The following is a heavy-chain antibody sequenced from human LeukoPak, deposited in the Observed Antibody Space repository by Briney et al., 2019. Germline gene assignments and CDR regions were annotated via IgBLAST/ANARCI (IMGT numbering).Heavy chain of an antibody. CDR3: AKEYSSGCLDY. Sequence: GGSLRLSCAASGFTFTSYSMNWVRQAPGKGLEWVSTISGGGGSTYYADSVKGRFTISRDNSKNSLYLQMNSLRAEDTAVYYCAKEYSSGCLDYWGQGTLVTVSS. CDR1: GFTFTSYS. J-gene: IGHJ4*02. V-gene: IGHV3-23*01. D-gene: IGHD6-19*01. CDR2: ISGGGGST.